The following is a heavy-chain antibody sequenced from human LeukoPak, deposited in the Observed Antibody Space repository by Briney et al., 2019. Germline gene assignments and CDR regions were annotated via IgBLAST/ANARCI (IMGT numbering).Heavy chain of an antibody. Sequence: QPGGSLRLSCAASGFTFSSYAMHWVRQAPGKGLEWVAVIPYDGSNKYYADSVKGRFTISRDNSKNTLYLQMNSLRAEDTAVYYCARERTPRYYYDSSGYYFDYWGQGTLVTVSS. CDR2: IPYDGSNK. D-gene: IGHD3-22*01. J-gene: IGHJ4*02. V-gene: IGHV3-30*04. CDR3: ARERTPRYYYDSSGYYFDY. CDR1: GFTFSSYA.